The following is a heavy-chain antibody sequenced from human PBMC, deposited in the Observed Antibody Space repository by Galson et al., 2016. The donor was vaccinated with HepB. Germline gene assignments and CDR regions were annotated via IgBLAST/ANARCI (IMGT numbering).Heavy chain of an antibody. J-gene: IGHJ6*02. V-gene: IGHV3-21*01. CDR3: ARVFLRQNNGMDV. D-gene: IGHD2/OR15-2a*01. CDR2: ISSSSRSI. CDR1: GFTFNNAW. Sequence: SLRLSCAASGFTFNNAWMSWVRQAPGMGLEWVSSISSSSRSIYYADSVTGRFTISRDNSKNSLYLQMNSLRAEDTAMYYCARVFLRQNNGMDVWGQGTTVTVSS.